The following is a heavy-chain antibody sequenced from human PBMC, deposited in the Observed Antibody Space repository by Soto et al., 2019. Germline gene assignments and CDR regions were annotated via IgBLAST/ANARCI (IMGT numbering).Heavy chain of an antibody. J-gene: IGHJ6*02. CDR3: ARLGVIAHYYYYGMDV. CDR1: GYSFTSYW. D-gene: IGHD3-10*01. V-gene: IGHV5-10-1*01. CDR2: IDPSDSYT. Sequence: GESLKISCKGSGYSFTSYWISWVRQMPGKGLEWMGRIDPSDSYTNYSPSFQGHVTISADKSISTAYLQWSSLKASDTAMYYCARLGVIAHYYYYGMDVWGQGTTVTVSS.